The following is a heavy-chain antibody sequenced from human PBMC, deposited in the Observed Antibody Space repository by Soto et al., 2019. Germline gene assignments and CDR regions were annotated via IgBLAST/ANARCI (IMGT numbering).Heavy chain of an antibody. Sequence: PGGSLRLSCAASGFTFSSYGMHWVRQAPGKGLEWVAVISYEGNKKYYADTVKGRFNNSRDNSKSTLYLQMNSLIFEDTAVYYCAKEVDDFWDMDVWGKGTTVTVSS. D-gene: IGHD3-3*01. CDR2: ISYEGNKK. CDR1: GFTFSSYG. CDR3: AKEVDDFWDMDV. J-gene: IGHJ6*03. V-gene: IGHV3-30*18.